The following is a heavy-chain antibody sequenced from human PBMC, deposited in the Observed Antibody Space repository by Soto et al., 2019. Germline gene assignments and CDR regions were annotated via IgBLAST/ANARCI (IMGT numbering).Heavy chain of an antibody. CDR1: GCSISSSNW. D-gene: IGHD3-3*01. CDR2: IYHSGST. J-gene: IGHJ4*02. V-gene: IGHV4-4*02. Sequence: QVQLQESGPGLVKPSGTLSLTCAVSGCSISSSNWWSWVRQPPGKGLEWIGEIYHSGSTNYNPSLNSRVTISVDKSKNQSSLKRSSGTAADTAVYYCARRRRGRFVGDYFDYWGQGTLVTVSS. CDR3: ARRRRGRFVGDYFDY.